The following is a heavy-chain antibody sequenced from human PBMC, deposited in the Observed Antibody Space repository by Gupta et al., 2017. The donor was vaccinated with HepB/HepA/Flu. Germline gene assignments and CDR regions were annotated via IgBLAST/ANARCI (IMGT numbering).Heavy chain of an antibody. CDR2: INHSGST. D-gene: IGHD2-2*01. V-gene: IGHV4-34*01. J-gene: IGHJ5*02. CDR1: GGSFSGYY. Sequence: QVQLQQWGAGLLKPSETLSLTCAVYGGSFSGYYWSWIRQPPGKGLEWIGEINHSGSTNYNPSLKSRVTISVDTSKNQFSLKLSSVTAADTAVYYGARGKGYCSSTSCYYNWFDPGGQGTLVTVSS. CDR3: ARGKGYCSSTSCYYNWFDP.